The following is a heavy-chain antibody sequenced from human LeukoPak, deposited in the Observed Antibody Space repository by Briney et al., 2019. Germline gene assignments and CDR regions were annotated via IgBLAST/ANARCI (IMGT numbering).Heavy chain of an antibody. J-gene: IGHJ5*02. CDR1: GGSISSGSYY. CDR3: VRVARASSNYVWFDP. Sequence: SETLSLTCTVSGGSISSGSYYWSWIRQPAGKGLEWIGRIYTSGSTNYNPSLKSRVTISVDTSKNQFSLKLSSVTAADTAVYYCVRVARASSNYVWFDPWGQGTLVTVSS. D-gene: IGHD4-11*01. CDR2: IYTSGST. V-gene: IGHV4-61*02.